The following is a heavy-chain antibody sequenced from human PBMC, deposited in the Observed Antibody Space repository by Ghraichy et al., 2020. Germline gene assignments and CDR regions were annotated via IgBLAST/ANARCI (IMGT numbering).Heavy chain of an antibody. Sequence: GESLNISCVGSGYTFSSYSMNWVRQSPGKGLEWVSYITSSSRTITYADSVKGRFTISRDNAQNSLYLQMNSLRDEDTAVYYCARGSRVVRFFYYDGMDVWGQGTTVTVSS. D-gene: IGHD4-23*01. V-gene: IGHV3-48*02. CDR2: ITSSSRTI. CDR3: ARGSRVVRFFYYDGMDV. J-gene: IGHJ6*02. CDR1: GYTFSSYS.